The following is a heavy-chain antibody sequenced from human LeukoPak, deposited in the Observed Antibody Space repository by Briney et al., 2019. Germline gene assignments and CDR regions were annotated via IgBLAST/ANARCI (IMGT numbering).Heavy chain of an antibody. D-gene: IGHD6-13*01. CDR1: GFSLSASGVG. CDR2: IYWNDDK. V-gene: IGHV2-5*01. CDR3: AHYPSWRAGYSTNNWYFDL. Sequence: KESGPTLVKPTQTLTLTCAFSGFSLSASGVGVGWIRQPPGKALEWLALIYWNDDKRYSPSLRSRLTITKDTSKNQVVLTLTDMGPVDTATYYCAHYPSWRAGYSTNNWYFDLWGRGTLVTVSS. J-gene: IGHJ2*01.